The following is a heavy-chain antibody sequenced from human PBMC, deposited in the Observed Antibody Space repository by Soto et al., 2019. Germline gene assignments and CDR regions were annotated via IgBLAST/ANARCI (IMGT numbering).Heavy chain of an antibody. D-gene: IGHD6-6*01. Sequence: ASVKVSCKASGYTFTGHYMHWVRQAPGQGLEWMGWINPNSGGTNYAQKFQGRVAMTRDTSISTAYMELSRLRSDDTAVYYCARRRSISRTTNSCMDVWGQGTTVTVSS. CDR2: INPNSGGT. CDR3: ARRRSISRTTNSCMDV. CDR1: GYTFTGHY. J-gene: IGHJ6*02. V-gene: IGHV1-2*02.